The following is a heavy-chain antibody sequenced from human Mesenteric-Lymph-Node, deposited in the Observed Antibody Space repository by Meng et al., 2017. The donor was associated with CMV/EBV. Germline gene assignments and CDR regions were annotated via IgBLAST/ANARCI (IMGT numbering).Heavy chain of an antibody. V-gene: IGHV1-2*06. J-gene: IGHJ5*02. CDR1: GYTFTDFY. CDR2: INTNSGVS. CDR3: ARDNVNPEGFDP. D-gene: IGHD2/OR15-2a*01. Sequence: QLVQPRAGVAKPGPSVMVSCKASGYTFTDFYIHWVRQAPGQGLEWMGRINTNSGVSNSAQNFQGSVTMTRDTSISTAYMELGRLTSDDTAVYYCARDNVNPEGFDPWGQGTLVTVSS.